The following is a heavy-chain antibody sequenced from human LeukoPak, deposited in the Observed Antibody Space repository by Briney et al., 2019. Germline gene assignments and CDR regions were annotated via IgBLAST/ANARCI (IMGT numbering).Heavy chain of an antibody. D-gene: IGHD5-12*01. CDR3: ARGAYSGYDLGYYYYYMDV. V-gene: IGHV1-69*13. J-gene: IGHJ6*03. Sequence: SVKVSCKASGGTFSSYAISWVRQAPGQGLEWMGGIIPIFGTANYAQKFQGRVTITADESTSTAYMELSSLRSEDTAVYYCARGAYSGYDLGYYYYYMDVWGKGTTVTISS. CDR1: GGTFSSYA. CDR2: IIPIFGTA.